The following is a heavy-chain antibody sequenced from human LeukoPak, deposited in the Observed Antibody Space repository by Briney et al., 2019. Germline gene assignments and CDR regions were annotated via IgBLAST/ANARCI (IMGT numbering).Heavy chain of an antibody. V-gene: IGHV3-30-3*01. Sequence: GRSLRLSCAASGFTFSSYAMHWVRQAPGKGLEWVAVISYDGSNKYYADSVKGRFTISRDNSKNTLYLQMNSLRAEDTAVYYCARDRGPYSGSTEGAFDIWGQGTMVTVSS. J-gene: IGHJ3*02. CDR1: GFTFSSYA. CDR2: ISYDGSNK. D-gene: IGHD1-26*01. CDR3: ARDRGPYSGSTEGAFDI.